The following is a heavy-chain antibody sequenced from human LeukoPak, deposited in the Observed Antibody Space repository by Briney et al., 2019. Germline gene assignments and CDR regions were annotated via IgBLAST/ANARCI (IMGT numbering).Heavy chain of an antibody. CDR2: ISSSGSTI. CDR3: ARARNDYGDYVFDY. Sequence: SGGSLRLSCAASGFTFSNSGMHWVRQAPGKGLEWVSYISSSGSTIYYADSVKGRFTISRDNAKNSLYLQMNSLRAEDTAVYYCARARNDYGDYVFDYWGQGTLVTVSS. D-gene: IGHD4-17*01. CDR1: GFTFSNSG. J-gene: IGHJ4*02. V-gene: IGHV3-48*04.